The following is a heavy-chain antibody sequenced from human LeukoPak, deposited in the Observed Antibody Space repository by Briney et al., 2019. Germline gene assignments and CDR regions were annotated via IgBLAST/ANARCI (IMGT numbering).Heavy chain of an antibody. CDR2: INHSGSA. V-gene: IGHV4-34*01. Sequence: PSETLSLTCAVYDGSFSGYYCSWIRQPPGKGLEWIGEINHSGSANYNPSLKSRVTISVDTSKNQFSLKLSSVTAADTAVYYCARGGFIAAAGTPAYYFDYWGQGTLVTVSS. J-gene: IGHJ4*02. CDR3: ARGGFIAAAGTPAYYFDY. D-gene: IGHD6-13*01. CDR1: DGSFSGYY.